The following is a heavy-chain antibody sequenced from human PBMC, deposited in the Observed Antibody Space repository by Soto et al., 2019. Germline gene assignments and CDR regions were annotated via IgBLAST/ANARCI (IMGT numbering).Heavy chain of an antibody. CDR3: ARGVVDTMIVVVSEPYFDY. D-gene: IGHD3-22*01. V-gene: IGHV4-31*03. Sequence: QVQLQESGPGLVKPSQTLSLTCTVSGGSISSGGYYWSWIRQHPGKGLEWIGYIYYSGSTYYNPSLKSRVTLSVDTSKNQLSLKLSSVTAADTAVYYCARGVVDTMIVVVSEPYFDYWGQGTLVTVSS. CDR2: IYYSGST. CDR1: GGSISSGGYY. J-gene: IGHJ4*02.